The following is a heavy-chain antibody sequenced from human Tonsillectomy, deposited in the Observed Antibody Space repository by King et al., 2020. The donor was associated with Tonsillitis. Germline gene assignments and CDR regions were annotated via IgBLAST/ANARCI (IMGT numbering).Heavy chain of an antibody. J-gene: IGHJ6*02. CDR1: GYTFTSYY. Sequence: VQLVESGAEVKKPGASVKVSCKASGYTFTSYYMHWVRQAPGQGLEWMGIINPSGGSTSYAQKFQGRVTMTRDTSTSTVYMELSSLRSEDTAVYYCARRPRYCSSTSCYAHYGMDVWGQGTTVTVSS. CDR2: INPSGGST. V-gene: IGHV1-46*03. D-gene: IGHD2-2*01. CDR3: ARRPRYCSSTSCYAHYGMDV.